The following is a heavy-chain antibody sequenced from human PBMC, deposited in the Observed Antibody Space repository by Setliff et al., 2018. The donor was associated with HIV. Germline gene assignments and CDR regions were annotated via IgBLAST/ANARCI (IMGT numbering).Heavy chain of an antibody. CDR3: ARDQFDFWSGYQFFYGMDV. CDR2: LLYDGSDD. V-gene: IGHV3-30*04. CDR1: GFTFRSYA. Sequence: GGSLRLSCAASGFTFRSYAMHWVRQAPGKGLEWVAKLLYDGSDDFYSDSVKGRFTISRDNSNNTLFLQMNSLRPEDTAVYSCARDQFDFWSGYQFFYGMDVWGQGTTVTVSS. D-gene: IGHD3-3*01. J-gene: IGHJ6*02.